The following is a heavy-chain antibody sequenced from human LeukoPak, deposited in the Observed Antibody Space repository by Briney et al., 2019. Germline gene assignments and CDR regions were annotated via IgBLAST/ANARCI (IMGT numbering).Heavy chain of an antibody. CDR1: GGTFSSIP. V-gene: IGHV1-69*13. J-gene: IGHJ6*03. CDR3: ARDIDPHYDSSGYNYPGNFYYYYMDV. Sequence: GASVKVSCKASGGTFSSIPISWVRQAPGQGLEWMGGIIPIFGTTNYAQRFQGRLTITADESTSTAYLELSGLTSEDTAVYYCARDIDPHYDSSGYNYPGNFYYYYMDVWGKGTTVTISS. D-gene: IGHD3-22*01. CDR2: IIPIFGTT.